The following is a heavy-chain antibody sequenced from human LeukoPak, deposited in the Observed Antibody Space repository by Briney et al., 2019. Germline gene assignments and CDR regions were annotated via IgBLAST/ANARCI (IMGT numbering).Heavy chain of an antibody. D-gene: IGHD6-13*01. Sequence: PGGSLRLSCAASGLTVSSNYMSWVRQAPGKGLEWVSVIYSGGSTYYADSVKGRFTISRDNSKNTLYLQMNSLRAEDTAVYYCARDRVYSSSSKLGYFDLWGRGTLVTVSS. CDR3: ARDRVYSSSSKLGYFDL. V-gene: IGHV3-53*01. CDR2: IYSGGST. CDR1: GLTVSSNY. J-gene: IGHJ2*01.